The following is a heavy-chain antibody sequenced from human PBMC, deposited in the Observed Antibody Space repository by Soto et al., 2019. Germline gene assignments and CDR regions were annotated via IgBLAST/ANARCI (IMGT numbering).Heavy chain of an antibody. CDR2: INPSGGST. D-gene: IGHD5-18*01. CDR3: AREDTAMVMVDY. V-gene: IGHV1-46*01. Sequence: ASVKVPCKASGYTFTSYYMHWVRQAPGQGLEWMGIINPSGGSTSYAQKFQGRVTMTRDTSTSTVYMELSSLRSEDTAVYYCAREDTAMVMVDYWGQGTLVTVSS. CDR1: GYTFTSYY. J-gene: IGHJ4*02.